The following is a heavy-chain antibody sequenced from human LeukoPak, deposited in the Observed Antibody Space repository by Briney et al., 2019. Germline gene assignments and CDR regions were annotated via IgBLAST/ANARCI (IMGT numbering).Heavy chain of an antibody. V-gene: IGHV1-2*02. D-gene: IGHD3-22*01. CDR1: GYTFTGCY. CDR3: AATYYYGSSGLDY. Sequence: GASVKVSCKASGYTFTGCYMHWVRQAPGQGLEWMGWINPNSGGTNYAQKFQGRVTMTRDTSISTAYMELSRLRSDDTAVYYCAATYYYGSSGLDYWGQGTLVTVSS. CDR2: INPNSGGT. J-gene: IGHJ4*02.